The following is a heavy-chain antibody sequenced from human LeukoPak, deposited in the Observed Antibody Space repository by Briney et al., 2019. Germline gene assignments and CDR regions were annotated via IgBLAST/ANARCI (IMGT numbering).Heavy chain of an antibody. J-gene: IGHJ4*02. V-gene: IGHV3-7*01. CDR1: GFTFSDYW. CDR2: IKKDGSEK. CDR3: VRQAGVY. D-gene: IGHD6-19*01. Sequence: GGSLRLSCAASGFTFSDYWMTWVRRAPGKGLELVANIKKDGSEKNCVDSVEGRFTISRDNAKNSLYLQMSSLRVEDTGVYYCVRQAGVYWGQGTLVTVSS.